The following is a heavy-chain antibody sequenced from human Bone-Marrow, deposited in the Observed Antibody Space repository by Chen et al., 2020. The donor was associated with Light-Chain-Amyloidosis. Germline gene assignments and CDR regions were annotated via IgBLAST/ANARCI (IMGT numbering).Heavy chain of an antibody. V-gene: IGHV3-30*18. CDR1: GFTFSSYG. Sequence: QVQLVESGGGVVQPGRSLRLSCVASGFTFSSYGIFWVRQDPGKGLEWVALISYDANRDFYADSVKGRFTVSRDNSKNTLYLQMNSLRIEDTAVYYCVKDPGRQIEYSFGYREWGPGTLVTVSS. CDR2: ISYDANRD. J-gene: IGHJ4*02. D-gene: IGHD5-18*01. CDR3: VKDPGRQIEYSFGYRE.